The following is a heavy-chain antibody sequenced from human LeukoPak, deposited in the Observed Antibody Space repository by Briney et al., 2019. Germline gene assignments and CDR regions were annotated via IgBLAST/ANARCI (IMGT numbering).Heavy chain of an antibody. CDR1: GGSITGYS. D-gene: IGHD5-18*01. CDR3: ARRIQLWSYGHFEL. Sequence: SHTLSLTPSVSGGSITGYSWGWVREPPGHELESFGYMFARGSPNLHPSLQHRVSNSVDTSKNAFSMTLTSWTAAHPPVWYCARRIQLWSYGHFELSGPRTLGTLSS. CDR2: MFARGSP. V-gene: IGHV4-4*09. J-gene: IGHJ2*01.